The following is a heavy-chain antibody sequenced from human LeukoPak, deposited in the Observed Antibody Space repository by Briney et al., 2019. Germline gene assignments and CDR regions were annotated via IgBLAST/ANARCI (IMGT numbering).Heavy chain of an antibody. CDR2: ISSSSSTI. J-gene: IGHJ4*02. CDR3: ARSRGNSGSYPLDY. Sequence: GGSLRLSCEASEFTFSSYTMNWVRQAPGKGLEWVSYISSSSSTIYYAESVKGRFTISRDNAKNSLYLQMNSLRVEDTAVYYCARSRGNSGSYPLDYWGQGTLVTVSS. D-gene: IGHD1-26*01. V-gene: IGHV3-48*01. CDR1: EFTFSSYT.